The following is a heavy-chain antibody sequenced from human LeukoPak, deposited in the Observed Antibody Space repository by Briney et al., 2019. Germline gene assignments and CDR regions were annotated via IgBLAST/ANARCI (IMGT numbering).Heavy chain of an antibody. Sequence: GESLKISSKGSGYTFTNYWIAWVRQMPGKGLEWMGIIYPGDSDARYSPSFQGQVTISADKSISTAFLQWSSLKASDTAMYYCARHPFIASRPNNWFDPWGQGTLVTVSS. D-gene: IGHD6-6*01. V-gene: IGHV5-51*01. CDR3: ARHPFIASRPNNWFDP. CDR1: GYTFTNYW. J-gene: IGHJ5*02. CDR2: IYPGDSDA.